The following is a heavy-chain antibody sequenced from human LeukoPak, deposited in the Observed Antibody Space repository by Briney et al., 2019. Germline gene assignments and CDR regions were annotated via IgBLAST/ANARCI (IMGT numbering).Heavy chain of an antibody. CDR2: VNRDGSET. V-gene: IGHV3-7*01. CDR1: GFALSSHW. J-gene: IGHJ4*02. CDR3: ARGPNSNWSGLDF. Sequence: PGGSLRLSCAASGFALSSHWMTWVRQALGRGPEWVANVNRDGSETYYLDSVKGRFTISKDNAKNTLYLQVNNLRAEDTAVYYCARGPNSNWSGLDFWGQGTLLTVSS. D-gene: IGHD6-6*01.